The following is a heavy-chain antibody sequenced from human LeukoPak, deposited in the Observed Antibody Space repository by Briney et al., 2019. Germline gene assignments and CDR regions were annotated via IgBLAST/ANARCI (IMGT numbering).Heavy chain of an antibody. CDR3: VRDFTNIRGGGYFDN. CDR2: ISGSSSYI. CDR1: GFTFSSYS. D-gene: IGHD2/OR15-2a*01. J-gene: IGHJ4*02. V-gene: IGHV3-21*01. Sequence: PGGSLRLSCAASGFTFSSYSMNWVRQAPGKGLEWVSSISGSSSYIYYADSLKGRFTISRDNSKNTLYLQMNSLRAEDTAVYHCVRDFTNIRGGGYFDNWGQGTLVSVSS.